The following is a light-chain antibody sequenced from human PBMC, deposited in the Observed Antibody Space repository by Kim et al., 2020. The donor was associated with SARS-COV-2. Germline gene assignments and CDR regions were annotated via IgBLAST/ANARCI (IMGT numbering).Light chain of an antibody. Sequence: EILLTQSPATLSLSPGERATLSCRASQVVGSFLAWYQQKPGQAPRLLIYDASNRATGIPTRFSGSGSGTDFTLTISSLEPEDFALYYCQQHDNWPNTFGGGTKVDIK. CDR2: DAS. CDR1: QVVGSF. V-gene: IGKV3-11*01. J-gene: IGKJ4*01. CDR3: QQHDNWPNT.